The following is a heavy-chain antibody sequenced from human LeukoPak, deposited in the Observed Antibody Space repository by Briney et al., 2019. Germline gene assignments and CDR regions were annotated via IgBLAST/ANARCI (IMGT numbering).Heavy chain of an antibody. D-gene: IGHD2-2*01. V-gene: IGHV1-69*13. J-gene: IGHJ5*02. CDR3: ARDLVVVVPAAMESGLGFDP. Sequence: SVKVSCKASGGTFSSYAISWVRQAPGQGLEWMGGIIPIFGTANYAQKFQGRVTITADESTSTAYMELSSLRSEDTAVYYCARDLVVVVPAAMESGLGFDPWGQGNLVTVSS. CDR1: GGTFSSYA. CDR2: IIPIFGTA.